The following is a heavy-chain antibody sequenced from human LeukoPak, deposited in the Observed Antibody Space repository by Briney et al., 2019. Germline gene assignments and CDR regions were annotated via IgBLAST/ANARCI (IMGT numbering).Heavy chain of an antibody. Sequence: GGSLRLSCAASGFTFSSYAMSWVRQAPGKGLEWVSAISGSGGSTYYADSVKGRFTISRDNSKNTLYLQMNSLRAEDTAVYYCASWGITMIVVVITPRTAFDIWGQGTMVTVSS. V-gene: IGHV3-23*01. D-gene: IGHD3-22*01. CDR2: ISGSGGST. CDR3: ASWGITMIVVVITPRTAFDI. CDR1: GFTFSSYA. J-gene: IGHJ3*02.